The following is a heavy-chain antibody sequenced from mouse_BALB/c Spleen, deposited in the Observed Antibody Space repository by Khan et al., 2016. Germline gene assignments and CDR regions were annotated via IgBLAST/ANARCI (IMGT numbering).Heavy chain of an antibody. V-gene: IGHV1S81*02. CDR1: GYTLTSYW. Sequence: QVQLQQPGAELVNPGASVNLSCKASGYTLTSYWMHWVKQRPGQGLEWIGEINPSNGRTNYNEKFKSKATLTVDKSSSTAYMHLRSPTSEDSAFYYCARLLINFDYWGQGTTLTVSS. CDR3: ARLLINFDY. J-gene: IGHJ2*01. CDR2: INPSNGRT. D-gene: IGHD2-1*01.